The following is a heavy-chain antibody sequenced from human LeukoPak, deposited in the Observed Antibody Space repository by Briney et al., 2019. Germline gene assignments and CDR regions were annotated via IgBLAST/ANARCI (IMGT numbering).Heavy chain of an antibody. CDR2: IYYSGST. V-gene: IGHV4-39*01. J-gene: IGHJ3*02. Sequence: PSETLSLTCTVSGGSISSSSYYWGWIRQPPGKGLEWIGSIYYSGSTYYNPSLKSRVTISVDTSKNQFSLNLNSVTAADTAVYYCVFVTGVLFSAFDIWGQGTMVTVSS. CDR1: GGSISSSSYY. CDR3: VFVTGVLFSAFDI. D-gene: IGHD2-21*02.